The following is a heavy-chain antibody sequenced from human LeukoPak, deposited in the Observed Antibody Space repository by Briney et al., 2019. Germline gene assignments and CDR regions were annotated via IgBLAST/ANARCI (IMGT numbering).Heavy chain of an antibody. J-gene: IGHJ6*02. CDR2: ISYDGSNK. Sequence: QTGGSLRLSCAASGFTFSSYAMHWVRQVPGKGLEWVAVISYDGSNKYYADSVKGRFTISRDNSKNTLYLQMNSLRAEDTAVYYCARDWQQLANYYYYGMDVWGQGTTVTVSS. CDR1: GFTFSSYA. D-gene: IGHD6-13*01. CDR3: ARDWQQLANYYYYGMDV. V-gene: IGHV3-30*04.